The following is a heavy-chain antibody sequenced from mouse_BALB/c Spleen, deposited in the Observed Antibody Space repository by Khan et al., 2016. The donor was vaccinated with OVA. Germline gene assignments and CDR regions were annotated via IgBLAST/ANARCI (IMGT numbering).Heavy chain of an antibody. V-gene: IGHV5-12*02. D-gene: IGHD1-1*01. CDR1: GFTFSDYY. J-gene: IGHJ3*01. Sequence: DVKLVESGGGLVQPGGSLKLSCATSGFTFSDYYMYWVRQTPEKRLEWVAYISNGGGSTYYPDTVKGRFTISRDNAKNTLYLQMSRLKSEDTAMXYCARYSTTGGFAYWGQGTLVTVSA. CDR2: ISNGGGST. CDR3: ARYSTTGGFAY.